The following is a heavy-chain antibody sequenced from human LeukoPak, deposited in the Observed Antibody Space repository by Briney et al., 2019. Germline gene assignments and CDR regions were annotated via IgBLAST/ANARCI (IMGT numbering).Heavy chain of an antibody. Sequence: GGSLRLSCAASGFTFSSYSMNWVRQAPGKGLEWVSTSSSSSSDIYYADSVKSSLTTSTDNANNSLYLQMNSLRAEDTAVYYCARDEQQLSSAFDIWGQGTMVTVSS. CDR1: GFTFSSYS. CDR2: SSSSSSDI. D-gene: IGHD6-13*01. V-gene: IGHV3-21*01. CDR3: ARDEQQLSSAFDI. J-gene: IGHJ3*02.